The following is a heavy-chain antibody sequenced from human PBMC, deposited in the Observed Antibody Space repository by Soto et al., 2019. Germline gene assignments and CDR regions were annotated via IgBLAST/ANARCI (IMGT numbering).Heavy chain of an antibody. CDR3: ARGNMVRGVTGYYMDV. V-gene: IGHV4-59*02. Sequence: TSETLSLTCTVSGDSVTSYYWTWIRQPPGKGLEWIGYFYYSGFTNYNPSLKSRVIISADTSKNQFSLKLSSVTAADTAVYFCARGNMVRGVTGYYMDVWGKGTPVTVSS. D-gene: IGHD3-10*01. CDR1: GDSVTSYY. CDR2: FYYSGFT. J-gene: IGHJ6*03.